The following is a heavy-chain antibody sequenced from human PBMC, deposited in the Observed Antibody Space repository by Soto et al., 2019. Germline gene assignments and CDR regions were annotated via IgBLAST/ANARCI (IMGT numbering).Heavy chain of an antibody. Sequence: QVQLVQSGAEVKKPGSSVKVSCKASGGTFSSYTISWVRQAPGQGLEWMGRIIPILGIANYAQKFQGRVTITADKSTSTAYMELSSLRSEDTAVYYCARDRRYFDWLPSGGDAFDIWGQGTMVTVSS. D-gene: IGHD3-9*01. CDR1: GGTFSSYT. V-gene: IGHV1-69*08. CDR3: ARDRRYFDWLPSGGDAFDI. J-gene: IGHJ3*02. CDR2: IIPILGIA.